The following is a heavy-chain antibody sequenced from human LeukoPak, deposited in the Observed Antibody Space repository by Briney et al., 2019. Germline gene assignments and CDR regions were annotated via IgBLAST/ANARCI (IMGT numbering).Heavy chain of an antibody. CDR3: ARDLGRLWFGELLANWFDP. CDR1: GGSISSYY. CDR2: IYTSGST. Sequence: SETLSLTCTVSGGSISSYYWSWIRQPAGKGLEWIGRIYTSGSTNYNPSLKSRVTMSVDTSKNQFPLKLSSVTAAGTAVYYCARDLGRLWFGELLANWFDPWGQGTLVTVSS. V-gene: IGHV4-4*07. J-gene: IGHJ5*02. D-gene: IGHD3-10*01.